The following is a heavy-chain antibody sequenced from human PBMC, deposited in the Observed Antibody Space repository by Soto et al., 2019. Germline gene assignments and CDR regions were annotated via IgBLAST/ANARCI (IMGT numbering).Heavy chain of an antibody. CDR1: GGTFSSYA. D-gene: IGHD3-10*01. J-gene: IGHJ6*02. Sequence: ASVKVSCKASGGTFSSYAISWVRQAPGQGLEWMGGIIPIFGTANYAQKFQGRVTITADESTSTAYMELSSLRSEDTAVYYCASVSMVRGVPYYYYGMDVWGQGTTVTVSS. V-gene: IGHV1-69*13. CDR3: ASVSMVRGVPYYYYGMDV. CDR2: IIPIFGTA.